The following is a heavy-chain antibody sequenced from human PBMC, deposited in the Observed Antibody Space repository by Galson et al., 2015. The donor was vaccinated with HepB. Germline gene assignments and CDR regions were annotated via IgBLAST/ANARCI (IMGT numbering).Heavy chain of an antibody. CDR3: ARVFGYSSSYQHYYYYGMDV. J-gene: IGHJ6*02. D-gene: IGHD6-6*01. CDR2: IWYDGSNK. Sequence: SLRLSCAASGFTFSSYGMHWVRQAPGKGLEWVAVIWYDGSNKYYADSVKGRFTISRDNSKNTLYLQMNSLRAEDTAVYYCARVFGYSSSYQHYYYYGMDVWGQGTTVTVSS. V-gene: IGHV3-33*01. CDR1: GFTFSSYG.